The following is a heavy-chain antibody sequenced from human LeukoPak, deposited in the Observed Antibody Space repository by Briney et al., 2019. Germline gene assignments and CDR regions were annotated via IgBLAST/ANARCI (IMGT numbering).Heavy chain of an antibody. Sequence: GGSLRLSCAASGFTFSSYAMTWVRQAPGKGPEWVSAISGSGGDTYYADSVKGRFTISRDNSKNTLYLQMNSLRAEDTAVYYCAKKGATTGDFDYWGQGTLVTVSS. CDR3: AKKGATTGDFDY. J-gene: IGHJ4*02. V-gene: IGHV3-23*01. D-gene: IGHD1-26*01. CDR1: GFTFSSYA. CDR2: ISGSGGDT.